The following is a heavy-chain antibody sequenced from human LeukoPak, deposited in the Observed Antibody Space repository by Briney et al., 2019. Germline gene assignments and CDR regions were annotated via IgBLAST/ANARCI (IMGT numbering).Heavy chain of an antibody. D-gene: IGHD2-2*01. CDR3: ASPRYCSSTSCYPIFDY. V-gene: IGHV3-72*01. Sequence: GGSLRLSCAASGFAFSDHYMDWVRQAPGKGLEWVGRSRDKARGYTTEYAASVRDRFSISRDDATSSLYLQMNSLKTEDTAVYYCASPRYCSSTSCYPIFDYWGQGTLVTVSS. J-gene: IGHJ4*02. CDR1: GFAFSDHY. CDR2: SRDKARGYTT.